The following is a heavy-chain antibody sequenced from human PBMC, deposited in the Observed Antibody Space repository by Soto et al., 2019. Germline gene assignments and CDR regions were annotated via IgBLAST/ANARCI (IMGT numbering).Heavy chain of an antibody. CDR2: IKTDSGDT. D-gene: IGHD4-4*01. J-gene: IGHJ5*02. CDR1: RYTFTSYD. CDR3: ATRSSHYLNEIIHDT. Sequence: GASVKVSCKASRYTFTSYDIFWVRQSPGQGLEWMGWIKTDSGDTHYAQNFQGRVTMTRDTSISTAYMELNNLLSDDTAVYYCATRSSHYLNEIIHDTWGQGTLVTVSS. V-gene: IGHV1-2*02.